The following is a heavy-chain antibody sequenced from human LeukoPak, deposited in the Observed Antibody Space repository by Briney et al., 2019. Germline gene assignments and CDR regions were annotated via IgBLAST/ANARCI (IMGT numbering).Heavy chain of an antibody. D-gene: IGHD3-3*01. CDR1: GGTFSSYA. Sequence: SVKVSCKASGGTFSSYAISWVRQAPGQGLEWMGRIIPVFGTANYAQKFQGRVTITTDESTSTAYMELSSLRSEDTAVYYCAREDDFWSGYYDYWGQGTLVTVSS. CDR2: IIPVFGTA. CDR3: AREDDFWSGYYDY. J-gene: IGHJ4*02. V-gene: IGHV1-69*05.